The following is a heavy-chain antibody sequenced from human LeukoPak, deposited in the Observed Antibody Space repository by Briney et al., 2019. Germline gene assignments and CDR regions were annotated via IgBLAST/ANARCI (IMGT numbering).Heavy chain of an antibody. CDR1: GASFSSYY. CDR3: ARESPPGFDY. J-gene: IGHJ4*02. V-gene: IGHV4-59*01. CDR2: IYYSGST. Sequence: SETLSLTCAVYGASFSSYYWSWIRQPPGKGLEWIGYIYYSGSTNYNPSLKSRVTISVDTSKNQFSLKLSSVTAADTAVYYCARESPPGFDYWGQGTLVTVSS.